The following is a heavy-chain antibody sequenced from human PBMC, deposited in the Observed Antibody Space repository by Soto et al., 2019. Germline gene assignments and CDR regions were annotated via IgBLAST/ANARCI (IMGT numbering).Heavy chain of an antibody. CDR3: AKSLYSSSWYFDY. V-gene: IGHV3-23*01. Sequence: GESLKISCAASGFTFSSYAMSWVRQAPGKGLEWVSAISGSGGSTYYADSVKGRFTISRDNSKNTLYLQMNSLRAEDTAVYYCAKSLYSSSWYFDYWGQGTLVTVSS. CDR2: ISGSGGST. D-gene: IGHD6-13*01. J-gene: IGHJ4*02. CDR1: GFTFSSYA.